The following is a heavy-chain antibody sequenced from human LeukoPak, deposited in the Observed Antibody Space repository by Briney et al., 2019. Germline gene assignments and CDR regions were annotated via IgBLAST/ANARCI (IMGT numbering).Heavy chain of an antibody. Sequence: PGGSLRLSCAASGFTLSSYGMHWVRQAPGKGLEWVAVIWYDGSNKYYADSVKGRFTISRDNSKNTLYLQMNSLRAEDTAVYYCASPGGDYVGVDYYGMDVWGKGTTVTVSS. J-gene: IGHJ6*04. CDR1: GFTLSSYG. CDR2: IWYDGSNK. D-gene: IGHD4-17*01. V-gene: IGHV3-33*01. CDR3: ASPGGDYVGVDYYGMDV.